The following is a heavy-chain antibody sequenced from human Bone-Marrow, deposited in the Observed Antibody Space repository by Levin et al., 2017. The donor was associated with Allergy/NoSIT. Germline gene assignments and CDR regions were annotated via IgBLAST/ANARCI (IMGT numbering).Heavy chain of an antibody. CDR2: INPYSGDT. V-gene: IGHV1-2*06. D-gene: IGHD3-10*01. CDR1: GYSFTGYY. CDR3: ARDMSDSMVQGVISVSGGFDI. J-gene: IGHJ3*02. Sequence: GESLKISCKASGYSFTGYYMHWVRQAPGQGLEWMGRINPYSGDTIYARKFQGRVAMTRDTSISTAYMELSRLRFDDTAVFYCARDMSDSMVQGVISVSGGFDIWGQGTMVTVSS.